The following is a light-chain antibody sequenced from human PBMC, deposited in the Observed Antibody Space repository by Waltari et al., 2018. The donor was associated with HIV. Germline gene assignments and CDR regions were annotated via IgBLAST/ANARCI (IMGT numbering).Light chain of an antibody. J-gene: IGKJ1*01. CDR1: QTVRSSY. CDR3: HQYCLSPKT. CDR2: GAS. Sequence: ELVLTQSPGTLSLSPGERATLSCRTSQTVRSSYVAWYQQRPGQAPRLVIFGASSRATGIPDRFSGSGSGTDFTLTISRLEPEDSATYYGHQYCLSPKTFGEGTNVEIK. V-gene: IGKV3-20*01.